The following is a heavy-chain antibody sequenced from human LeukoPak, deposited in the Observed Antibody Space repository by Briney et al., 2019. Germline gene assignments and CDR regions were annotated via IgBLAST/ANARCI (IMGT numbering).Heavy chain of an antibody. J-gene: IGHJ4*02. Sequence: PSETLSLTCTVSGGSISSGSYNWGWIRQPDGKGLEWIGRIYTSGSTNYNPSLKSRVTISVDTSKNQFSLKLSSVTAADTAVYYCARDSGSYYLDYWGQGTLVTVSS. D-gene: IGHD1-26*01. CDR1: GGSISSGSYN. CDR3: ARDSGSYYLDY. CDR2: IYTSGST. V-gene: IGHV4-61*02.